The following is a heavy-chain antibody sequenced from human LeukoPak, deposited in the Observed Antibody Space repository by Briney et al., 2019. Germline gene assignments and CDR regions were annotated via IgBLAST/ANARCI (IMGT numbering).Heavy chain of an antibody. CDR3: ARGFSSDSDFDY. CDR1: GGSISSYY. Sequence: PSETLSLTCTVSGGSISSYYWSWIRQPPGKGLEWIGYIYYSGSTNYNPSLKSRVTISVDTSKNQSSLKLSSVTAADTAVYYCARGFSSDSDFDYWGQGTLVTVSS. D-gene: IGHD2-21*02. V-gene: IGHV4-59*01. J-gene: IGHJ4*02. CDR2: IYYSGST.